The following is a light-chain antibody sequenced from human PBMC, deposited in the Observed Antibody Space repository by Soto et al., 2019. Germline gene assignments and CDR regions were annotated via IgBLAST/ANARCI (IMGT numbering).Light chain of an antibody. CDR3: QQYGSSSPWT. V-gene: IGKV1-5*03. CDR1: QSISSW. Sequence: DIRMTQSHSTLSASVGDRVTNACRASQSISSWLAWYQQKPGRAPKLLIYKASSLETGVPSRFSGSGSGTEFTLIISSLQPDDFASYYCQQYGSSSPWTFGQGTKVEIK. CDR2: KAS. J-gene: IGKJ1*01.